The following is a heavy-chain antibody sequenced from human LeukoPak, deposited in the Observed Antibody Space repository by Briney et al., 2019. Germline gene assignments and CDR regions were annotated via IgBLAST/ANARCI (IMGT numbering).Heavy chain of an antibody. Sequence: GGSLRLSCAASGFTFSSYSMNWVRQAPGKGLEWVSSISSSSSYIYYADSVKGRFTISRDNAKNSLYLQMNSPRAEDTAVYYCARHLGYTSVVEGGYFDCWGQGALVTVSS. V-gene: IGHV3-21*01. CDR2: ISSSSSYI. CDR3: ARHLGYTSVVEGGYFDC. J-gene: IGHJ4*02. D-gene: IGHD6-25*01. CDR1: GFTFSSYS.